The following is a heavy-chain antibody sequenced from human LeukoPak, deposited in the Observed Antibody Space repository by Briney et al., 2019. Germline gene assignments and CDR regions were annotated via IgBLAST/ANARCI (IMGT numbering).Heavy chain of an antibody. CDR3: VRDSDGGY. J-gene: IGHJ4*02. V-gene: IGHV3-30*02. Sequence: GGSLRLSCAASGFTFSTYGIHWVRQAPGKGLEWVAFIRYDGNDKYYADSVKGRFTISRDNSKNALYLQMNSLRAEDTAVYYCVRDSDGGYWGQGTLVTVSS. CDR2: IRYDGNDK. D-gene: IGHD2-21*02. CDR1: GFTFSTYG.